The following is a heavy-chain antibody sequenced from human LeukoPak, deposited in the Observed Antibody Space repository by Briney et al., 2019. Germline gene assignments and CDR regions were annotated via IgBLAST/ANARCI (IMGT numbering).Heavy chain of an antibody. J-gene: IGHJ4*02. D-gene: IGHD4-23*01. Sequence: SETLSLTCTVSGGSISSYYWSWIRQPPGKGLEWIGDIYYSGSTNYNPSLKSRATISVDTSKNQFSLKLSSVTAADTAVYYCARADFGGYSDYWGQGTLVTVSS. CDR1: GGSISSYY. CDR3: ARADFGGYSDY. CDR2: IYYSGST. V-gene: IGHV4-59*01.